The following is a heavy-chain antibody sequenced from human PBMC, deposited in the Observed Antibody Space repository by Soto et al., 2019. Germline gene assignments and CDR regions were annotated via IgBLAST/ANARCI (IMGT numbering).Heavy chain of an antibody. D-gene: IGHD3-22*01. CDR2: ISSSSSYT. Sequence: QVQLVESGGGLVKPGGSLRLSCAASGFTFSDYYMSWIRQAPGKGLEWVSYISSSSSYTNNADSVKGRFTISRDNAKNSLYLQMNSRRAEDTAVYYCATGQYYYDSSAYYYSWGQGTLVTVSS. CDR1: GFTFSDYY. CDR3: ATGQYYYDSSAYYYS. V-gene: IGHV3-11*05. J-gene: IGHJ4*02.